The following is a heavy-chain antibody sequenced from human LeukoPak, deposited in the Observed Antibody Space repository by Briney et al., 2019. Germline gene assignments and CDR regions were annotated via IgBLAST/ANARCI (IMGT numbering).Heavy chain of an antibody. V-gene: IGHV3-23*01. Sequence: PGGSLRLSCTAYGFTFANYAMNWVRQAPGKGLEWVSSLSGSGDDTSYADFVKGRFTISRDNSRDTLYLQMNSLRAEDTGVYYCAKQFVDIWGRGTLVTVSS. D-gene: IGHD5-24*01. CDR1: GFTFANYA. J-gene: IGHJ5*02. CDR3: AKQFVDI. CDR2: LSGSGDDT.